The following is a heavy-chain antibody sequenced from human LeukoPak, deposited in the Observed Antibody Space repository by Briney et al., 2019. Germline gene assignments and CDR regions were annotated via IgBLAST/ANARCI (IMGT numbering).Heavy chain of an antibody. V-gene: IGHV1-46*01. Sequence: ASVKVSCKASGYTFTSYYMHWVRHAPGQGLEWMGIINPSGGSTSYAQKFQGRVTMTRDMSTSTVYMELSSLRSEDTAVYYCARVLGSSRSSSSNWFDPWGQGTLVTVSS. D-gene: IGHD6-6*01. CDR1: GYTFTSYY. CDR2: INPSGGST. J-gene: IGHJ5*02. CDR3: ARVLGSSRSSSSNWFDP.